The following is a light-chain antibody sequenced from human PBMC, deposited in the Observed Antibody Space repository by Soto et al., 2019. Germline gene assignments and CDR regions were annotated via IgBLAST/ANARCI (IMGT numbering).Light chain of an antibody. Sequence: EIVMTQSPATLSVSPGERATLSCRASQSVSSNLAWYHQKPGQAPRLLIYGASTRATGIPARFSGSGSGTEFTLTISSLQSEDFAVYYCQQCNNWPRTFGQGTKVEIK. CDR3: QQCNNWPRT. CDR2: GAS. CDR1: QSVSSN. V-gene: IGKV3-15*01. J-gene: IGKJ1*01.